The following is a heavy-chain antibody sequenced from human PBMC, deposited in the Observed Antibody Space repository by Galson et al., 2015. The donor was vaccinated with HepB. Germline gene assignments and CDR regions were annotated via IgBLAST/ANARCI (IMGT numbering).Heavy chain of an antibody. CDR3: TRGFCSGGACYTGDY. V-gene: IGHV3-33*01. Sequence: SLRLSCAASGFSFSSFGMHWVRQAPGKGLEWVAVIWFDGSDKYFADSVKGRFTISRDNSKNTLHLQMNSLRAEDTAVYYCTRGFCSGGACYTGDYWGQGALVTVSS. J-gene: IGHJ4*02. CDR2: IWFDGSDK. D-gene: IGHD2-15*01. CDR1: GFSFSSFG.